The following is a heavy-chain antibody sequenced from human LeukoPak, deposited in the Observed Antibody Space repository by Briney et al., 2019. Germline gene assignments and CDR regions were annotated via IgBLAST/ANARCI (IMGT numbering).Heavy chain of an antibody. D-gene: IGHD2-8*01. J-gene: IGHJ4*02. CDR1: GGSISNYY. CDR2: IYTSGST. V-gene: IGHV4-4*07. Sequence: SETLSLTCTVSGGSISNYYWTWIRQPAGKGLEWIGRIYTSGSTNYNSSLKSRLTMSVDTSKNQFSLKLSYVTAADTAVYYCARDANEWRSYDYWGQGTLVTVSS. CDR3: ARDANEWRSYDY.